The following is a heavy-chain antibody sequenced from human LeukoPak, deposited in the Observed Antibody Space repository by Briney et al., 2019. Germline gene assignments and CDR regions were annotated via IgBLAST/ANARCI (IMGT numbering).Heavy chain of an antibody. D-gene: IGHD3-3*01. Sequence: PSETLSLTCTVSGGSISSYYWSWIRQPPGKGLEWIGYIYYSGSTNYNPSLKSRVTISVDTSKNQFSLKLSSVTAADTAVYYCARSFSYDFWSGLDYYYGMDVWGQGTTVTVSS. CDR3: ARSFSYDFWSGLDYYYGMDV. J-gene: IGHJ6*02. V-gene: IGHV4-59*01. CDR1: GGSISSYY. CDR2: IYYSGST.